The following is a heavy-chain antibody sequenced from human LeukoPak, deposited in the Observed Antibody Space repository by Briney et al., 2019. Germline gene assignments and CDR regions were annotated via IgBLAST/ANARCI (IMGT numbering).Heavy chain of an antibody. CDR1: GFTFSSYA. D-gene: IGHD2-15*01. CDR3: AKSYPRSCSGGSCYAGGYYFDY. Sequence: GGSLRLSCAASGFTFSSYAMSWVRQAPGKGLEWVSAISGSGGSTYYADSVKGRFTISRGNSKNTLYLQMNSLRAEDTAVYYCAKSYPRSCSGGSCYAGGYYFDYWGQGTLVTVSS. J-gene: IGHJ4*02. CDR2: ISGSGGST. V-gene: IGHV3-23*01.